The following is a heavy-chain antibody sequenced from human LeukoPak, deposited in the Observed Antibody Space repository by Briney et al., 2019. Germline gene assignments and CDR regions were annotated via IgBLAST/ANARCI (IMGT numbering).Heavy chain of an antibody. Sequence: GGSLRLSCAASGFTFSSYGMHWVRQAPGKGLEWVAFIRYDGSNKYYADSVKGRFTISRDNSKNTLYLRMNSLRADDTAVYYCAKGTTKGDSGSSSFDYWGQGTLVTVSS. V-gene: IGHV3-30*02. CDR3: AKGTTKGDSGSSSFDY. D-gene: IGHD3-10*01. J-gene: IGHJ4*02. CDR2: IRYDGSNK. CDR1: GFTFSSYG.